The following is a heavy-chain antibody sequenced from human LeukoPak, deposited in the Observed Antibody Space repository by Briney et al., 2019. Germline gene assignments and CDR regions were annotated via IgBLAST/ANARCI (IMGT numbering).Heavy chain of an antibody. CDR3: ASLQGEVGATSQYFDY. CDR2: IYPGDSET. V-gene: IGHV5-51*01. J-gene: IGHJ4*02. Sequence: GESLKISCKASRYSFTSYWIGWVRQMPGKGLEWMGIIYPGDSETTYSPSFQGQVTISADKSTRTAYLQWSSLRASDTAMYYCASLQGEVGATSQYFDYWGQGTLVTVSS. CDR1: RYSFTSYW. D-gene: IGHD1-26*01.